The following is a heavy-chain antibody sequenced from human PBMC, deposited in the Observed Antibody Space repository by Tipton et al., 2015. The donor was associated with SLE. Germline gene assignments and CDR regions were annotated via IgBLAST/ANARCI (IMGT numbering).Heavy chain of an antibody. V-gene: IGHV4-34*01. CDR1: GGSFSGYY. CDR3: ARTRDGSLDY. Sequence: TLSLTCAVYGGSFSGYYWSWIRQPPGKGLEWIGEINHSGSTNYNPSLKSRVTISVDTSKNQFSLKLSSVTAADTAVYYCARTRDGSLDYWGQGTLVTVSS. D-gene: IGHD5-24*01. J-gene: IGHJ4*02. CDR2: INHSGST.